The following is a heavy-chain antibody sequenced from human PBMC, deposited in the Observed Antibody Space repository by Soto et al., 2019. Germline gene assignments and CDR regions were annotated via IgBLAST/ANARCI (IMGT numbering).Heavy chain of an antibody. CDR3: ARRSTKEDV. V-gene: IGHV4-59*01. Sequence: PSETLSLTCTVSGGSISNYYWSWIRQPPGKGLEWIGYVFNGGNTNYNPSLKSRVTISVDTSKNQFSLKLSSVTAADTAVYYCARRSTKEDVWGQGTTVTVSS. J-gene: IGHJ6*02. CDR1: GGSISNYY. CDR2: VFNGGNT. D-gene: IGHD2-8*01.